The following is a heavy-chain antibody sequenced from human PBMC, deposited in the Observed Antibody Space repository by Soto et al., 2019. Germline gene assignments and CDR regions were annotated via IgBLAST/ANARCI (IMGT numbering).Heavy chain of an antibody. CDR3: ARRPGKAVAGPGNWFDP. CDR2: ISAYNGNT. J-gene: IGHJ5*02. CDR1: GYTFTSYG. D-gene: IGHD6-19*01. V-gene: IGHV1-18*01. Sequence: GASVKVSCKASGYTFTSYGISWVRQAPGQGLEWMGWISAYNGNTNYAQKLQGRVTMTTDTSTSTAYMELRSLRSDDTAVYYCARRPGKAVAGPGNWFDPWGQGTLVTVSS.